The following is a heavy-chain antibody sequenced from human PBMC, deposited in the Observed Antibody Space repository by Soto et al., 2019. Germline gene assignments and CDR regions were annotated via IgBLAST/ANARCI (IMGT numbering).Heavy chain of an antibody. Sequence: QVQLQESGPGLVKPSQTLSLTCTVSGGSISSGDYYWSWIRQPPGKGLEWIGYIYYSGSTYYNPSLKRRVTISVDTSKNQFSLKLSSVTAADTAVYYWARGPGDYRVYYYCYGMDVWGQGTTVTVSS. CDR2: IYYSGST. V-gene: IGHV4-30-4*01. D-gene: IGHD4-17*01. J-gene: IGHJ6*02. CDR3: ARGPGDYRVYYYCYGMDV. CDR1: GGSISSGDYY.